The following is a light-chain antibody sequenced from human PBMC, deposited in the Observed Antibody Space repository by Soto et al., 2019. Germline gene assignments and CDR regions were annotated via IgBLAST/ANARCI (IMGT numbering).Light chain of an antibody. CDR1: SSDVGTYIY. CDR2: EVS. J-gene: IGLJ3*02. V-gene: IGLV2-14*01. CDR3: FSYTTSNTWV. Sequence: SALTQPASVSGSPGQSITISCTGTSSDVGTYIYVSWYQHHPGKAPKLMIYEVSNRPSGVSNRFSGSKSGNTASLTISGLQAEDEADYYCFSYTTSNTWVFGGGTKLTVL.